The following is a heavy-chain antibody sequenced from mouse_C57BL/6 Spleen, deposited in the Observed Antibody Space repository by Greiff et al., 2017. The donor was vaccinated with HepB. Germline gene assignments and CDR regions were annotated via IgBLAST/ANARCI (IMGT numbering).Heavy chain of an antibody. D-gene: IGHD4-1*01. Sequence: EVQLVESGPGLVKPSQSLSLTCSVTGYSITSGYYWNWIRQFPGNKLEWMGYISYDGSNNYNPSLKNRISITRDTSKNQFFLKLNSVTTEDTATYYCARGELHWYFDVWGTGTTVTVSS. CDR1: GYSITSGYY. J-gene: IGHJ1*03. V-gene: IGHV3-6*01. CDR2: ISYDGSN. CDR3: ARGELHWYFDV.